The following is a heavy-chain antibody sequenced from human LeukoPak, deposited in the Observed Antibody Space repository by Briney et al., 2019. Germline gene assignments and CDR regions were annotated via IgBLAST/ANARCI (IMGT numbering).Heavy chain of an antibody. Sequence: SETLSLTCTVSGGSISSGGYYWSWIRQHPGKGLEWIGYIYYSGSTYYNPSLKSRVTISVDTSKNQFSLKLSSVTAADMAVYYCARDKYSYGTYYYYGMDVWGQGTTVTVSS. CDR3: ARDKYSYGTYYYYGMDV. D-gene: IGHD5-18*01. V-gene: IGHV4-31*03. J-gene: IGHJ6*02. CDR1: GGSISSGGYY. CDR2: IYYSGST.